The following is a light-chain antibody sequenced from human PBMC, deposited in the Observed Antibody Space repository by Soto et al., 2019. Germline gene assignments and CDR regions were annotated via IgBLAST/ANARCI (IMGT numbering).Light chain of an antibody. Sequence: EVVLTQSPVTLSLSPGERATLSCRASQSFRGLLAWYQQKPGQAPRLLIYDAYNRATGIPPRFSGSGSGTDFTLTISSLEPEDSAVYYCQQRHMWPPTFGQGTKVDIK. CDR1: QSFRGL. CDR3: QQRHMWPPT. V-gene: IGKV3-11*01. CDR2: DAY. J-gene: IGKJ1*01.